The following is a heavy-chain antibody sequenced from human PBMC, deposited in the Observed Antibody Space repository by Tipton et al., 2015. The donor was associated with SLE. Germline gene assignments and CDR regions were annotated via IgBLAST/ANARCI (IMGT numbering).Heavy chain of an antibody. CDR2: IYYSGST. Sequence: TLSLTCAVYGGSFSGYYWSWIRQPPGKGLEWIGYIYYSGSTNYNPSLKSRVTISVDTSKNQFSLKLSSVTAADTAVYYCARAGGTGDFWSGYYAYFDYWGQGTLVTVSS. V-gene: IGHV4-59*01. D-gene: IGHD3-3*01. CDR3: ARAGGTGDFWSGYYAYFDY. CDR1: GGSFSGYY. J-gene: IGHJ4*02.